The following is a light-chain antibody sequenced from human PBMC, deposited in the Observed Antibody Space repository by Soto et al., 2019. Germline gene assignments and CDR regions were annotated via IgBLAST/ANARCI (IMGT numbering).Light chain of an antibody. J-gene: IGLJ1*01. CDR3: SSYTSGRDVYD. CDR2: EVS. CDR1: SSDVGSYHY. V-gene: IGLV2-14*01. Sequence: QSVLTQPASVSGSPGQSITISCTGTSSDVGSYHYVSWFQQHPGKAPKLIIFEVSDRPSGVSTRFSGSKSGDTASLTISGLQADDEADYYCSSYTSGRDVYDFGGGTKVTVL.